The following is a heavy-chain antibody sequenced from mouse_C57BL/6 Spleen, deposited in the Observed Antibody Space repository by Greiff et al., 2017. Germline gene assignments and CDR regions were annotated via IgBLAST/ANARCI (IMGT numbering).Heavy chain of an antibody. CDR3: ARQYGYDAPPFAY. CDR2: ISDGGSYT. D-gene: IGHD2-2*01. CDR1: GFTFSSYA. J-gene: IGHJ3*01. V-gene: IGHV5-4*03. Sequence: DVMLVESGGGLVKPGGSLKLSCAASGFTFSSYAMSWVRQTPEKRLEWVATISDGGSYTYYPDNLKGRFTISRDNAKNNLYLQMSHLKSEDTAMYYCARQYGYDAPPFAYWGQGTLVTVSA.